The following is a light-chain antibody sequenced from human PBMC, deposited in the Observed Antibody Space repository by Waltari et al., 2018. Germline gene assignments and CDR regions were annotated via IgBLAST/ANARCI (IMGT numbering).Light chain of an antibody. CDR2: GAS. Sequence: EIVLTQSPGTLSLSPGERATLSCRASQSVSNNFLNWYQQKPGQAPRLLIYGASSRATGIPDRFSGSGSGTEFTLTISRLEPEDFAVYYCQQYDSVVLTFGGGTKVEI. CDR3: QQYDSVVLT. CDR1: QSVSNNF. J-gene: IGKJ4*01. V-gene: IGKV3-20*01.